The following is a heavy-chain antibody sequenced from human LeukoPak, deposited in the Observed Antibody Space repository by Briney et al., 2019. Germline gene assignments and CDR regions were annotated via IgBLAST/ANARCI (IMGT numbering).Heavy chain of an antibody. CDR3: GRNAFGGSYFLVDV. V-gene: IGHV3-7*01. CDR1: GFTFTDFW. J-gene: IGHJ6*04. Sequence: PGGSLRLSCAASGFTFTDFWMSWVRQAPGKGLEWVANIKQDGSEIYYVDSVKGRFTISRDNAKTSVYLQMNSLRVEDTAVYYCGRNAFGGSYFLVDVWGKGTTVTVSS. D-gene: IGHD1-26*01. CDR2: IKQDGSEI.